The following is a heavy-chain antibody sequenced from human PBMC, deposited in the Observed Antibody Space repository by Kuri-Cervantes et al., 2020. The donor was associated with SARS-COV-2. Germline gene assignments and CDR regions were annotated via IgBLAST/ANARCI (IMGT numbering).Heavy chain of an antibody. CDR2: ISSSSSYK. Sequence: GESLKISCAASGFTFSTYTMNWVRQAPGKGLEWVSSISSSSSYKYYADSVKGRFTISRDNAKNSLYLQMNSLRAEDTAVYYCAREESSSTQDYWGQGTLVTVSS. V-gene: IGHV3-21*01. D-gene: IGHD6-6*01. CDR1: GFTFSTYT. CDR3: AREESSSTQDY. J-gene: IGHJ4*02.